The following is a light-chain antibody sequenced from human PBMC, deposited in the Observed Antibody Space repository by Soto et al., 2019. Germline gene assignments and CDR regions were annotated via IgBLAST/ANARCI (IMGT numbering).Light chain of an antibody. CDR1: QRISDSY. J-gene: IGKJ5*01. V-gene: IGKV3D-20*02. Sequence: PGERANISCRASQRISDSYLAWYQHRLGQAPRLLIYAASTRAPGVPDRFSGSGSGTDFTLTISSLEPEDFAVYYCQQRSNWPPITFGQGTLLEI. CDR2: AAS. CDR3: QQRSNWPPIT.